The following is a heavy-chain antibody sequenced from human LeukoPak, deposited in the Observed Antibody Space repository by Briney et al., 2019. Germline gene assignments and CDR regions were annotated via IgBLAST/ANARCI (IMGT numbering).Heavy chain of an antibody. CDR3: ARDDALGDNALDI. D-gene: IGHD3-16*01. V-gene: IGHV3-33*01. Sequence: GGSLRLSCAASGFTFSSYGMHWVRQAPGKGLEWVAVILNDGSQEKYADSVKGRFTISRDNPKNTLFLQMNSLRAEDTAVYYCARDDALGDNALDIWGQGTMVTVSS. CDR1: GFTFSSYG. J-gene: IGHJ3*02. CDR2: ILNDGSQE.